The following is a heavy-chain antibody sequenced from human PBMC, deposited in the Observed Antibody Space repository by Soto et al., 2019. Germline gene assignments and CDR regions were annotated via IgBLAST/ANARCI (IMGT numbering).Heavy chain of an antibody. D-gene: IGHD6-19*01. V-gene: IGHV3-23*01. Sequence: GGSLRLSCAASGFPFSSYAMSWVRQAPGKGLEWVSAISGSGGSTYYADSVKGRFTISRDNSKNTLYLQMNSLRAEDTAVYYCAKEEGYSSGWYTDYWGQGTLVTVSS. CDR3: AKEEGYSSGWYTDY. CDR1: GFPFSSYA. J-gene: IGHJ4*02. CDR2: ISGSGGST.